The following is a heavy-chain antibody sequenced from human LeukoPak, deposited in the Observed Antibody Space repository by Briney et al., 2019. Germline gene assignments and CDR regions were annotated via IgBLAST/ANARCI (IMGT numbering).Heavy chain of an antibody. CDR2: IYYSGST. CDR1: GGSISSYY. V-gene: IGHV4-59*08. D-gene: IGHD6-13*01. J-gene: IGHJ6*03. Sequence: SETLSLTCTASGGSISSYYWSWIRQPPGKGLEWIGYIYYSGSTNYNPSLKSRVTISVDTSKNQFSLKLSSVTAADTAVYYCARIKSVAAALGYYYYMDVWGKGATVTVSS. CDR3: ARIKSVAAALGYYYYMDV.